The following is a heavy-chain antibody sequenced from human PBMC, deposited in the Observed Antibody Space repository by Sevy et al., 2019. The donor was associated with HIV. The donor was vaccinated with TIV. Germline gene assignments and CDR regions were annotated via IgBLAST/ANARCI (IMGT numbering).Heavy chain of an antibody. D-gene: IGHD3-22*01. CDR3: ATSPDYYDSSRDAFDI. J-gene: IGHJ3*02. CDR2: IDPEGGET. CDR1: GYTLTELS. V-gene: IGHV1-24*01. Sequence: ASVKVSCKVSGYTLTELSIHWVRQAPGKGLEWMGGIDPEGGETIYAQKFQGRVTMTEDTSTDSAYMELSSLRPEETAVYYFATSPDYYDSSRDAFDIWDQGTLVTVSS.